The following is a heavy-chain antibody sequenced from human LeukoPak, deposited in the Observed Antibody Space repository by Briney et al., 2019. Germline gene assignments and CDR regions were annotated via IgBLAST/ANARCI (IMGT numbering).Heavy chain of an antibody. CDR1: GFTFSSYA. CDR3: ARDPQWLFTFDI. D-gene: IGHD6-19*01. V-gene: IGHV3-30-3*01. J-gene: IGHJ3*02. Sequence: GRSLRLSCAASGFTFSSYAMHWVRQAPGKGLGWVAVISYDGSNKYYADSVKGRFTISRDNSKNTLYLQMNSLRAEDTAVYYCARDPQWLFTFDIWGQGTMVTVSS. CDR2: ISYDGSNK.